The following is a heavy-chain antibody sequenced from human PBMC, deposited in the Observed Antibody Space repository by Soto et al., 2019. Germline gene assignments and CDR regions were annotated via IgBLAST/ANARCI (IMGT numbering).Heavy chain of an antibody. CDR3: ARENHPASGSYKFAY. CDR1: GFTFSSYG. Sequence: PGGSLRLSCAASGFTFSSYGMHWVRQAPGKGLEWVAVIWYDGSNKYYADSVKGRFTISRDNSKNTLYLQMNRLRAEETAVYYCARENHPASGSYKFAYWGQGTLVSVS. V-gene: IGHV3-33*01. J-gene: IGHJ4*02. CDR2: IWYDGSNK. D-gene: IGHD1-26*01.